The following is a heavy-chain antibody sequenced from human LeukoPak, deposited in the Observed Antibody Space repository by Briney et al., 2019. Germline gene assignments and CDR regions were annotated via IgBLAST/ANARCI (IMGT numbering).Heavy chain of an antibody. D-gene: IGHD2-2*03. CDR1: GYTFTSYD. CDR2: MNPNSGNT. CDR3: ARSGPGYCGSTSCSSFDY. Sequence: ASVKVSCKASGYTFTSYDINWVRQATGQGLEWMGWMNPNSGNTGYAQKFQGRVTMTRNTSISTAYMELSSLRSEDTAVYFCARSGPGYCGSTSCSSFDYWGQGTLVTVSS. V-gene: IGHV1-8*01. J-gene: IGHJ4*02.